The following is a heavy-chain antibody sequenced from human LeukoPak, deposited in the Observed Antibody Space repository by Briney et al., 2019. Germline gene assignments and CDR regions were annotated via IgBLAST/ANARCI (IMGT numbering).Heavy chain of an antibody. CDR1: GYTLTGYY. Sequence: ASVKVSCKASGYTLTGYYFHWVRQAPGQGLEWMGWINPNSGGTNYAQKFQGRVTMTRDTSISAAYMELSRLRPDDTAVYYCANRYNWNDFQSNAFDIWGQGTMLTVSS. V-gene: IGHV1-2*02. J-gene: IGHJ3*02. D-gene: IGHD1-20*01. CDR3: ANRYNWNDFQSNAFDI. CDR2: INPNSGGT.